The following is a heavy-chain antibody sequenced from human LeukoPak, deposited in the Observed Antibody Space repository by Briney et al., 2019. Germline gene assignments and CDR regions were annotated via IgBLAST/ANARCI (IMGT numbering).Heavy chain of an antibody. CDR2: ISGSGDNT. Sequence: GGSLRLSCAASGFTFSSYAMSWVRQAPGKGLEWVSGISGSGDNTYYADSVKGRFTISRDNSKNTLYEQVNSLGTEDTAAYYCAKGSYYDSSGSFYFDYWGQGTLVTVSS. J-gene: IGHJ4*02. V-gene: IGHV3-23*01. CDR3: AKGSYYDSSGSFYFDY. D-gene: IGHD3-22*01. CDR1: GFTFSSYA.